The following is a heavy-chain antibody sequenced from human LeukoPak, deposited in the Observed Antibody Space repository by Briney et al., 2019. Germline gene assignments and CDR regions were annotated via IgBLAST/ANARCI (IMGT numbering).Heavy chain of an antibody. D-gene: IGHD3-16*02. CDR2: INHSGST. V-gene: IGHV4-34*01. CDR3: ARGKLHYDYVWGSYRSSVGPFDY. Sequence: SETLSLTCAVYGGSFGGYYWSWIRQPPGKGLEWIGEINHSGSTNYNPSLKSRVTISVDTSKNQFSLKLSSVTAADTAVYYCARGKLHYDYVWGSYRSSVGPFDYWGQGTLVTVSS. CDR1: GGSFGGYY. J-gene: IGHJ4*02.